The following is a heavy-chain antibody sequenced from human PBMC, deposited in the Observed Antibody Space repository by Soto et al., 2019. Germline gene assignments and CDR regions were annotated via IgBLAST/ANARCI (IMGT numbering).Heavy chain of an antibody. V-gene: IGHV3-49*03. CDR2: IRSKAYGGTT. CDR1: GFTFGDYA. CDR3: TRRSPVVGATTFDY. D-gene: IGHD1-26*01. J-gene: IGHJ4*02. Sequence: GGSLRLSCTASGFTFGDYAMSWFRQAPGKGLEWVGFIRSKAYGGTTEYSASVKGRLTSSRDDSKSIAYLQINSLKTEDKAVYYCTRRSPVVGATTFDYWGQGTLVTVSS.